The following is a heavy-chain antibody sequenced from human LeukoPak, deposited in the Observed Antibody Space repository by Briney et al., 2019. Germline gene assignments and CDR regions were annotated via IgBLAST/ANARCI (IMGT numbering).Heavy chain of an antibody. Sequence: SETLSLTCTVSGGSISSYYWSWIRQPAGKGLEWIGRIYTSGSTNYNPSLKSRVTMSVDTSKNQFSLKLSSVTAADTAVYYCARDSMVRGAITPYYFDYWGQGTLVTVSS. CDR1: GGSISSYY. D-gene: IGHD3-10*01. J-gene: IGHJ4*02. V-gene: IGHV4-4*07. CDR3: ARDSMVRGAITPYYFDY. CDR2: IYTSGST.